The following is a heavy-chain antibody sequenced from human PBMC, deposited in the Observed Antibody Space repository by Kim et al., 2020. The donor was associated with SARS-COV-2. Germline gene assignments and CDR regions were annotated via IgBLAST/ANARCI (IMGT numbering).Heavy chain of an antibody. CDR3: TAAPGYYYYSGMDV. Sequence: AAPVKGRFTISRAESKNTLYLQMNSLKTEDTAVYYCTAAPGYYYYSGMDVWGQGTTVTVSS. V-gene: IGHV3-15*01. J-gene: IGHJ6*02.